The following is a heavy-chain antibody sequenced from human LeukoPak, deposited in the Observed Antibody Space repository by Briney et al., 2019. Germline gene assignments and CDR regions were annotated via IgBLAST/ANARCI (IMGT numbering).Heavy chain of an antibody. V-gene: IGHV3-21*01. D-gene: IGHD3-22*01. CDR1: GFSLSSYA. CDR3: ARDYYDSSGSSWFDP. CDR2: ISSGSSFM. Sequence: PGGSLRLSCAASGFSLSSYAMSWVRQAPGKGLEWVSSISSGSSFMYYADSVKGRFTISRDNAKNSLYLQMNSLRAKDTALYYCARDYYDSSGSSWFDPWGQGTLVTVSS. J-gene: IGHJ5*02.